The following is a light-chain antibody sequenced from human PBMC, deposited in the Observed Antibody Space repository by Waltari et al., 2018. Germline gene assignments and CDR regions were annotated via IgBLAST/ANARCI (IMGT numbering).Light chain of an antibody. Sequence: DIVMTQSPDSLAMSLGERATINCKSSQTVLYSSRNKTYLAWYQAKPGQPPKVLIYWASTREYGVPDRFSGSGSGINFTLTISSLQAEDVAVYYCQQYYSAPWTFGQGTKVEIK. V-gene: IGKV4-1*01. CDR2: WAS. CDR1: QTVLYSSRNKTY. CDR3: QQYYSAPWT. J-gene: IGKJ1*01.